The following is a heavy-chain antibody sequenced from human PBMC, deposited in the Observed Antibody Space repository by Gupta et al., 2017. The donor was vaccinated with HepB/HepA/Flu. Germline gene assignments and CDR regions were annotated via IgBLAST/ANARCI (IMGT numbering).Heavy chain of an antibody. J-gene: IGHJ4*02. Sequence: QVQLQQWGAGLLKPSETLSLTCAVYGGSFSGYYWSWIRQPPGKGLEWIGEINHSGSTNYNPSLKSRVTISVDTSKNQFSLKLSSVTAADTAVYYCARGRITIFGVDYFDYWGQGTLVTGSS. CDR2: INHSGST. D-gene: IGHD3-3*01. V-gene: IGHV4-34*01. CDR3: ARGRITIFGVDYFDY. CDR1: GGSFSGYY.